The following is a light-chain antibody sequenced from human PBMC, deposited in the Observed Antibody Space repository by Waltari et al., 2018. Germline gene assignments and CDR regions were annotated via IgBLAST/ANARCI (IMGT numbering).Light chain of an antibody. CDR2: DVS. V-gene: IGLV2-14*03. J-gene: IGLJ1*01. CDR3: ISYTSSSTLYV. CDR1: SSDVGGYKY. Sequence: QSALTQPASVSGSPGQSLTISCTGTSSDVGGYKYLSLYQQHPGKAPKPMIYDVSTRPSGVSNRFSGSKSGNTASLTISWLHAEDEADYYCISYTSSSTLYVFGTGTKVTVL.